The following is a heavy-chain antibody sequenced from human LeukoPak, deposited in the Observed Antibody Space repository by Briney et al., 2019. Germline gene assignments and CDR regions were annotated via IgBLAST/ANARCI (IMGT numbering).Heavy chain of an antibody. CDR2: ISASGNTI. CDR1: GFTFSDYY. J-gene: IGHJ4*02. Sequence: PGGSLRLSCAASGFTFSDYYMSWIRQAPGKGLEWVSYISASGNTIYYADSVKGRFTISRDNAKNSLFLQMNNLRAEDTAVYYCAKTRPLDSSSWSHGDYWGQGTLVTVSS. D-gene: IGHD6-13*01. CDR3: AKTRPLDSSSWSHGDY. V-gene: IGHV3-11*01.